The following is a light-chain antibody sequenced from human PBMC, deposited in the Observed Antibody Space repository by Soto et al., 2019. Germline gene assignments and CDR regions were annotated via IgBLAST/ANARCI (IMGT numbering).Light chain of an antibody. CDR3: LLYYSGHVRL. V-gene: IGLV7-43*01. J-gene: IGLJ2*01. Sequence: QAVVTQEPSLTVSPGGTVTLTCASSTGAVTSDYFPNWVQQKPGQTPRSLIYNTNNKYSWTPARFSGYLLGGKAALSLSDVQPEDEAHYYCLLYYSGHVRLFGGGTKLTVL. CDR2: NTN. CDR1: TGAVTSDYF.